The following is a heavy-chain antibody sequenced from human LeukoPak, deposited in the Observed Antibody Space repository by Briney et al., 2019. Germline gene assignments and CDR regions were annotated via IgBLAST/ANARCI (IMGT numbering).Heavy chain of an antibody. Sequence: GSQRLSCVASGFTFSSYEMNWVRQAPGKGLEWVSYIGYSGSAIYYADSVKGRFTISRDNAKNSLYLQMNSLRAEDTAVYYCAREGGGYCSGGRCYNADAFDIWGQGTMVTVSS. V-gene: IGHV3-48*03. CDR1: GFTFSSYE. J-gene: IGHJ3*02. D-gene: IGHD2-15*01. CDR3: AREGGGYCSGGRCYNADAFDI. CDR2: IGYSGSAI.